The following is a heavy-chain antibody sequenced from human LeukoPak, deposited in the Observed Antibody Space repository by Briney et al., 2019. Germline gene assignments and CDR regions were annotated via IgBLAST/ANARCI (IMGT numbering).Heavy chain of an antibody. V-gene: IGHV3-66*01. CDR2: IYSGGST. CDR1: GFTFSSYS. CDR3: AREPDPYSSSWQSLVVY. J-gene: IGHJ4*02. Sequence: PGGSLRLSCAASGFTFSSYSMNWVRQAPGKGLGWVSVIYSGGSTYYADSVKGRFTISRDNAKNSLYLQMNSLRAEDTAVYYCAREPDPYSSSWQSLVVYWGQGTLVTVSS. D-gene: IGHD6-13*01.